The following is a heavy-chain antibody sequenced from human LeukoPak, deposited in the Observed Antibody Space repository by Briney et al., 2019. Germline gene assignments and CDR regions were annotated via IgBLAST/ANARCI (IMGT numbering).Heavy chain of an antibody. D-gene: IGHD6-13*01. CDR2: ISSAGNNK. V-gene: IGHV3-30*18. J-gene: IGHJ4*02. Sequence: GGSLRLSCAASGLTFSNSVMSWVRQAPGKGLEWVAVISSAGNNKNYADSVRGRFTVSRDNSKNTMYLQMNSLRADDTAVYYCAKDRIAAAGALPDYWGQGTLVTVSS. CDR1: GLTFSNSV. CDR3: AKDRIAAAGALPDY.